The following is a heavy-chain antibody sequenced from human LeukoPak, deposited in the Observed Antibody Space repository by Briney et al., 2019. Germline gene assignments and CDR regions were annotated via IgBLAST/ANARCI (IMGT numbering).Heavy chain of an antibody. V-gene: IGHV1-69*13. CDR3: ATYCSSTSCPTPPDAFDI. J-gene: IGHJ3*02. D-gene: IGHD2-2*01. Sequence: SVKVSCKASGGTFSSYAISWVRQAPGQGLEWMGWIIPIFGTANYAQKFQCRVTITADESTSTAYMELSSLRSEDTAVYYCATYCSSTSCPTPPDAFDIWGQGTMVTVSS. CDR2: IIPIFGTA. CDR1: GGTFSSYA.